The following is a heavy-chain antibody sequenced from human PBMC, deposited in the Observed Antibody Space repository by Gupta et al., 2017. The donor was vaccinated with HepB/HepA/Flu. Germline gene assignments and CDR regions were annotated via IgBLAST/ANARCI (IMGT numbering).Heavy chain of an antibody. Sequence: QVQLVESGGGVVQPGRSLRLSCAASGFTFSSYGMHWVRQAPGKGLEWVAVIWYDGSNKYYADSVKGRFTISRDNSKNTLYLQMNSLRAEDTAVYYCARDRLDIVVVVAATDFDYWGQGTLVTVSS. V-gene: IGHV3-33*01. D-gene: IGHD2-15*01. CDR3: ARDRLDIVVVVAATDFDY. J-gene: IGHJ4*02. CDR1: GFTFSSYG. CDR2: IWYDGSNK.